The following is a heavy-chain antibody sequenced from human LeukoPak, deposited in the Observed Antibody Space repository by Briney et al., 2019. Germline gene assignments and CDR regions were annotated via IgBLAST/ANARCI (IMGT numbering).Heavy chain of an antibody. CDR2: INPNSGGT. J-gene: IGHJ4*02. CDR3: ARDAIVRDYSNSDY. D-gene: IGHD4-11*01. CDR1: GYXFTGYY. V-gene: IGHV1-2*02. Sequence: GASVKVSCKASGYXFTGYYIDWVRQAPGQGLEWMGWINPNSGGTNYAQKFQGRVTMTRDTSISTAYMELSRLTSDDTAVYYCARDAIVRDYSNSDYWGQGTLVTVSS.